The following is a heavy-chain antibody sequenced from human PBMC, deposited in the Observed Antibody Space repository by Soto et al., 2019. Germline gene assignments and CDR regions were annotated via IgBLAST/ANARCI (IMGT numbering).Heavy chain of an antibody. CDR3: VRGSSGWPPGVDY. CDR1: GGPISSYY. V-gene: IGHV4-59*01. D-gene: IGHD6-19*01. Sequence: QVQLQESGPGLVKPSETLSLTCTVSGGPISSYYWSWIRQSPGKGLEWIGYLYYSGSTNYNPSLMSRVTLPVDTSATPFSLGLSSVTAADTAVYYWVRGSSGWPPGVDYWGQGTLVTVSS. CDR2: LYYSGST. J-gene: IGHJ4*02.